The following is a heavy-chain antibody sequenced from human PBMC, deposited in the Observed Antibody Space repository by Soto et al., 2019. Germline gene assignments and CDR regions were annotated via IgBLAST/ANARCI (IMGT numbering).Heavy chain of an antibody. CDR2: IYYSGST. CDR1: GGSISSSSYY. Sequence: SETLSLTCTVSGGSISSSSYYWGWIRQPPGKGLEWIGSIYYSGSTYYNPSLKSRVTISVDTSKNQFSLKLSSVTAADTAVYYCARRAAVAGTVDYWGQGTLVTVSS. CDR3: ARRAAVAGTVDY. D-gene: IGHD6-19*01. J-gene: IGHJ4*02. V-gene: IGHV4-39*01.